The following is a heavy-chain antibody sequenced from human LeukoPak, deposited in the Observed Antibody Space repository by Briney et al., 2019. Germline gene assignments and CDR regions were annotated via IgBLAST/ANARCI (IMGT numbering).Heavy chain of an antibody. D-gene: IGHD6-19*01. CDR1: GFTVSSNY. V-gene: IGHV3-53*01. CDR2: IYTGGNT. Sequence: PGGSLRLSCAASGFTVSSNYMSWVRQAPGKGLEWVSVIYTGGNTYHTDSVKGRFTISRDNSKNTLYLQMNSLRAEDTAVYYCASPNSGQSFDIWGQGTMVTVSS. CDR3: ASPNSGQSFDI. J-gene: IGHJ3*02.